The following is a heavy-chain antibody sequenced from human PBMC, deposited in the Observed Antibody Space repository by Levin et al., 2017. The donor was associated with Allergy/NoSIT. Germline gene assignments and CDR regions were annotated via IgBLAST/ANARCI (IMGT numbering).Heavy chain of an antibody. D-gene: IGHD1-14*01. CDR3: GSGLGWFDP. Sequence: SQTLSLTCTVSGVSITTSLYYWGWMRQPPGKGLEWIGSLHYSVDTYYNPSLKSRVTISVDSSKNQFSLKMTSVTAADTAMYYCGSGLGWFDPWGQGILVTVSS. CDR2: LHYSVDT. V-gene: IGHV4-39*01. J-gene: IGHJ5*02. CDR1: GVSITTSLYY.